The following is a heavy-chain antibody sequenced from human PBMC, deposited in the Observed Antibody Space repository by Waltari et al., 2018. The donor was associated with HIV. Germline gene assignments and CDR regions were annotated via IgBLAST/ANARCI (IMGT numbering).Heavy chain of an antibody. CDR2: INHSGST. D-gene: IGHD3-9*01. CDR1: GGSFSGYY. Sequence: QVQLQQWGAGLLKPSETLSLTCAVYGGSFSGYYWSWIRQPPGKGLEWIGEINHSGSTNYNPSLKSRVTISVDTAKNQYSLKLSSVTAADTAVYYCARVLKDTYYDIMTGYTYYFDYWGQGTLVTVSS. J-gene: IGHJ4*02. V-gene: IGHV4-34*01. CDR3: ARVLKDTYYDIMTGYTYYFDY.